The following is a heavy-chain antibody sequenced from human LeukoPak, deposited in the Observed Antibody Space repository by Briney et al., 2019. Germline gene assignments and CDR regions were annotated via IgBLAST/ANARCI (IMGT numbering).Heavy chain of an antibody. V-gene: IGHV3-23*01. D-gene: IGHD1-1*01. CDR3: AKDHPRVSWNPDGAFDI. J-gene: IGHJ3*02. CDR1: GFTFSSYA. Sequence: GGSLRLSCAASGFTFSSYAMSWVRQAPGKGLEWVSAISGSGGSTYYADSVKGRFTISRDNSKNTLYLQMNSLRAEDTAVYYCAKDHPRVSWNPDGAFDIWGQGTMVTVSS. CDR2: ISGSGGST.